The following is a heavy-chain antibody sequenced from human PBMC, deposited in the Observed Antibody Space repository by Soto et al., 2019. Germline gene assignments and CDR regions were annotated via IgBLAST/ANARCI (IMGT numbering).Heavy chain of an antibody. Sequence: QVQLVQSGAEVKRPGASVKVSCKASGYTFTSYGISWVRQAPGQGLEWMGWINSNNGNTDYAQMLQGRLTMTTDTSTTTVYMELRSLRSDDTAVYFCARDTPRLQTTGGIDYWGQGTLVTVSS. CDR3: ARDTPRLQTTGGIDY. D-gene: IGHD7-27*01. CDR2: INSNNGNT. CDR1: GYTFTSYG. V-gene: IGHV1-18*01. J-gene: IGHJ4*02.